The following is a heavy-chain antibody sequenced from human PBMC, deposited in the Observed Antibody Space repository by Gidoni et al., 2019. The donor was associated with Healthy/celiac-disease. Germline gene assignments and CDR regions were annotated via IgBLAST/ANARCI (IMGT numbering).Heavy chain of an antibody. V-gene: IGHV1-2*04. Sequence: QVQLVQSGAEVKKPGASVKVSCKASAYTFTGYYMHWVRQAPGQGLEWMGWINPNSGGTNYAQKFQGWVTMTRDTSISTAYMELSRLRSDDTAVYYCARDQGYDSSGYYYDYWGQGTLVTVSS. CDR3: ARDQGYDSSGYYYDY. J-gene: IGHJ4*02. CDR2: INPNSGGT. D-gene: IGHD3-22*01. CDR1: AYTFTGYY.